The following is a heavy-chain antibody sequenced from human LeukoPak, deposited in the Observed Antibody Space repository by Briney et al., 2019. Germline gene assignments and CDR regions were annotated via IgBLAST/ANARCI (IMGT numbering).Heavy chain of an antibody. CDR1: GGTFNRYA. J-gene: IGHJ4*02. V-gene: IGHV1-69*13. D-gene: IGHD1-1*01. CDR2: IIPIFGTT. CDR3: AKTSSPITTTDPVDF. Sequence: ASVKVSFKASGGTFNRYAINWVRQAPGQGLEWMGGIIPIFGTTNYAQKFQGRVTISADEPTSTVYMDLGSLRSDDTAVYYCAKTSSPITTTDPVDFWGQGTLVTVSS.